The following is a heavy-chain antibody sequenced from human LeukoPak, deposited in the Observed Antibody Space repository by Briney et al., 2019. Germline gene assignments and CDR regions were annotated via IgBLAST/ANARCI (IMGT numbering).Heavy chain of an antibody. CDR1: GHSISSGYY. CDR3: AREPRGYSHNYYYYYYMDV. CDR2: INHSGST. D-gene: IGHD5-18*01. J-gene: IGHJ6*03. V-gene: IGHV4-38-2*02. Sequence: SETLSLTCAVSGHSISSGYYWGWIRQPPGKGLEWIGEINHSGSTNYNPSLKSRVTISVDTSKNQFSLKLSSVTAADTAAYYCAREPRGYSHNYYYYYYMDVWGKGTTVTVSS.